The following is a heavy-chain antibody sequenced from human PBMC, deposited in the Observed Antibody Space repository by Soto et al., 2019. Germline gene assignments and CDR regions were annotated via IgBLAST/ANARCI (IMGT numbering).Heavy chain of an antibody. CDR3: ARGIKYGAYSRWFDP. J-gene: IGHJ5*02. D-gene: IGHD4-17*01. CDR2: MNPNSGNT. V-gene: IGHV1-8*01. CDR1: GYTFTSYD. Sequence: QVQLVQSGAEVKKPGASVKVSCKASGYTFTSYDINWVRQATGQGLEYLGWMNPNSGNTGYVQKFQGRVTMTRDTSXSTAYMELSSLRSEDSAAYFCARGIKYGAYSRWFDPWGQGTLVTVSS.